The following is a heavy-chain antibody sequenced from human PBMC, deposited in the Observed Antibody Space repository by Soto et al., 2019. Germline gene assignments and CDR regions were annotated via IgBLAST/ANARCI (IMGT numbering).Heavy chain of an antibody. D-gene: IGHD4-4*01. CDR1: GGSISSSSYY. Sequence: SETLSLTCTVSGGSISSSSYYWGWIRQPPGKGLEWIGSIYYSGSTYYNPSLKSRVTISVDTSKNQFSLKLSSVTAADTAVYYCATNYAYYCYGMDVWGQGTTVTVSS. V-gene: IGHV4-39*01. J-gene: IGHJ6*02. CDR3: ATNYAYYCYGMDV. CDR2: IYYSGST.